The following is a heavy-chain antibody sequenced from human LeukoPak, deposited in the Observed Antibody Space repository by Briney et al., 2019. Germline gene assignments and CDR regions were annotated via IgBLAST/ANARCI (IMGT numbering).Heavy chain of an antibody. Sequence: SETLSLTCTVSGGSISSSSYYWGWIRQPPGKGLEWSGSIYYSGSTYYNPSLKSRVTISVDTSKNQFSLKLSSVTAADTAVYYCARGLERREGWFDPWGQGTLVTVSS. CDR3: ARGLERREGWFDP. J-gene: IGHJ5*02. D-gene: IGHD1-1*01. CDR1: GGSISSSSYY. V-gene: IGHV4-39*01. CDR2: IYYSGST.